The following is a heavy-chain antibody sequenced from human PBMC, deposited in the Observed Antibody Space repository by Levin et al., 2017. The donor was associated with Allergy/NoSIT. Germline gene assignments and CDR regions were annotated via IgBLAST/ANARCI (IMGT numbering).Heavy chain of an antibody. Sequence: GESLKISCKGSGYSFTSYWIGWVRQMPGKGLEWMGIIYPGDSDTRYSPSFQGQVTISADKSISTAYLQWSSLKASDTAMYYCARKYYYDSSGAYYFDYWGQGTLVTVSS. CDR3: ARKYYYDSSGAYYFDY. V-gene: IGHV5-51*01. J-gene: IGHJ4*02. D-gene: IGHD3-22*01. CDR1: GYSFTSYW. CDR2: IYPGDSDT.